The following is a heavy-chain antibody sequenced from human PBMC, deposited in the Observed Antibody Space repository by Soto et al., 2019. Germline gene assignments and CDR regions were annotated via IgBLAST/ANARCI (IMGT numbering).Heavy chain of an antibody. V-gene: IGHV1-2*04. CDR1: GYTFTNYA. Sequence: ASVKVSCKASGYTFTNYAMHWVRQAPGQGLEWMGWINPNSGGTNYAQKFQGWVTMTRDTSISTAYMELSRLRSDDTAVYYCARGGGYCSGGSCYGLRYYYYGMDVWGQGTTVTVSS. D-gene: IGHD2-15*01. J-gene: IGHJ6*02. CDR3: ARGGGYCSGGSCYGLRYYYYGMDV. CDR2: INPNSGGT.